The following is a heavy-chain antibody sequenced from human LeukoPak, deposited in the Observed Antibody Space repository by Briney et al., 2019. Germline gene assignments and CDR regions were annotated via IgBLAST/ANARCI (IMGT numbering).Heavy chain of an antibody. Sequence: GGSLRLSCAVSGFTVSGNFMNWVRQAPGKGQEWVSVIHTGGATYYADSVKGRFIISRDSSKNTLYPQMNRLRVEDTAVYYCARARDFDYWGQGTLVTISS. J-gene: IGHJ4*02. CDR3: ARARDFDY. V-gene: IGHV3-66*01. CDR1: GFTVSGNF. CDR2: IHTGGAT.